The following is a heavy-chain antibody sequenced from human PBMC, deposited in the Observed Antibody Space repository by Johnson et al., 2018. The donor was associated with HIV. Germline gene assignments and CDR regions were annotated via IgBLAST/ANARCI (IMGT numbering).Heavy chain of an antibody. CDR3: ARAYTYGAFDI. CDR1: GFTFSSYA. Sequence: QVQLVESGGGVVQPGRSLRLSCAASGFTFSSYAMHWVRQAPGKGLEWVAVIYSGGTTYHADSVKGRFIISRDNSKSTLYLQMNSLRAEDTAVYYCARAYTYGAFDIWGQGTMVTVSS. D-gene: IGHD5-18*01. V-gene: IGHV3-30*14. CDR2: IYSGGTT. J-gene: IGHJ3*02.